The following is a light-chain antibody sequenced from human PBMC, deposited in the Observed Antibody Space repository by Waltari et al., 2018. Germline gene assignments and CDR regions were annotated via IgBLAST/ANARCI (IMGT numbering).Light chain of an antibody. Sequence: SYELTQPPSLSVSPGETARITCSGDKLGFTYTSWYQQKPGQSPLLIIYQDDRRPSGSPERFSGSTSGNTATLTVSGTQSVDEADYYCQAWDNRNKSFGGGTKLTVL. CDR2: QDD. CDR3: QAWDNRNKS. CDR1: KLGFTY. J-gene: IGLJ2*01. V-gene: IGLV3-1*01.